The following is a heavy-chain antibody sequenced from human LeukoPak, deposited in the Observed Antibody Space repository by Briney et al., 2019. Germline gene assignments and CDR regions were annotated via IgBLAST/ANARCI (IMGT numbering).Heavy chain of an antibody. V-gene: IGHV3-30*02. CDR3: AKDRGAYYDSSGYIDD. CDR1: GFTFSSYG. CDR2: IRYDGRNK. J-gene: IGHJ4*02. Sequence: GGSLRLSCAASGFTFSSYGMHWVRQAPGKGLEWVAFIRYDGRNKYYTDSVKGRFTISRDNSKNTLFLQMNSLRAEDTAVYYSAKDRGAYYDSSGYIDDWGQGALVTVSS. D-gene: IGHD3-22*01.